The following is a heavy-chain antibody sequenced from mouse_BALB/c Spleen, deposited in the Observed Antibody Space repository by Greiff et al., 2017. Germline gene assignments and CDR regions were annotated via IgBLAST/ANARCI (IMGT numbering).Heavy chain of an antibody. CDR1: GFTFSDYG. V-gene: IGHV5-15*02. Sequence: EVKLMESGGGLVQPGGSRKLSCAASGFTFSDYGMAWVRQAPGKGPEWVALISNLAYSIYYADTVTGRFTISRENAKNTLYLEMSSLRSEDTAMYYCARDYGSYYAMDYWGQGTSVTVSS. J-gene: IGHJ4*01. D-gene: IGHD1-1*01. CDR3: ARDYGSYYAMDY. CDR2: ISNLAYSI.